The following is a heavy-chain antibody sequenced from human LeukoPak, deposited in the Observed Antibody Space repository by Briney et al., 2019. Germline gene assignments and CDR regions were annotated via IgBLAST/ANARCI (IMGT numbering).Heavy chain of an antibody. V-gene: IGHV3-30*18. CDR2: ISYDGSNK. J-gene: IGHJ4*02. CDR1: GFTFSSYG. Sequence: GRSLRLSCAASGFTFSSYGMHWVRQAPGKGLEWVAVISYDGSNKYYADSVKGRFTISRDNSKNTLYLQMNSLRAEDTAVYYCAKDEHYYDSSGYYYYWGQGTLVTVSS. D-gene: IGHD3-22*01. CDR3: AKDEHYYDSSGYYYY.